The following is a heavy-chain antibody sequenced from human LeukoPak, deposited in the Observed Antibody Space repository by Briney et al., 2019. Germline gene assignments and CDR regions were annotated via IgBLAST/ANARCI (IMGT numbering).Heavy chain of an antibody. CDR3: VRGPYGASISKWFDP. D-gene: IGHD4/OR15-4a*01. J-gene: IGHJ5*02. Sequence: SETLSLTCTVSRGSISGYSWNWIRQSPGGGLEWIGYIYYSGDTAYNPSLRSRVTLSVDTSKNQFSLQLRSVTTADTAVYYCVRGPYGASISKWFDPWGQGTQVIVSP. CDR1: RGSISGYS. V-gene: IGHV4-59*01. CDR2: IYYSGDT.